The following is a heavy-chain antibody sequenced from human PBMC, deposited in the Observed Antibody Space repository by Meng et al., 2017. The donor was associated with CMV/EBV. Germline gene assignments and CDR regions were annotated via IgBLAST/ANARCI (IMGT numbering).Heavy chain of an antibody. D-gene: IGHD2-2*01. J-gene: IGHJ6*02. Sequence: GGSLRLSCAASGFTFSSYAVYWVRQAPGKGLEWVAVISYDGNNKYYADSVKGRFTISRDNSKNTLYLQMNSLRAEDTAVYYCARELIVVVPAAIWAYYYGMDVWGQGTTVTVSS. CDR2: ISYDGNNK. V-gene: IGHV3-30*04. CDR1: GFTFSSYA. CDR3: ARELIVVVPAAIWAYYYGMDV.